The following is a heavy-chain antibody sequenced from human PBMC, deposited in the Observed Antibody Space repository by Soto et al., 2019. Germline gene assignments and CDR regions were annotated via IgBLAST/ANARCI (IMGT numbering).Heavy chain of an antibody. CDR2: INHSGST. J-gene: IGHJ5*02. CDR3: AAYSSSPREYNWFDP. Sequence: SETLSLTCAVYGGSFSGYYWSWIRQPPGKGLEWIGEINHSGSTNYNPSLKSRVTISVDTSKNQFSLKLSSVTAADTAVYYCAAYSSSPREYNWFDPGGKGTLVTVSS. D-gene: IGHD6-13*01. V-gene: IGHV4-34*01. CDR1: GGSFSGYY.